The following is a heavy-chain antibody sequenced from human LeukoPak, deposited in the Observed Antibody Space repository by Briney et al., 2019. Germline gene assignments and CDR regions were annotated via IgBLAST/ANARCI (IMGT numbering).Heavy chain of an antibody. Sequence: PGGSLRLSCAASGFTFSSYAMSWVRQAPGKGLEWVSAISGSGGSTYYADSVKGRFTISRDNSKNTLYLQMNSLRAEDTAVYYCAKEGYSYGYGSHEMDYWGQGTLVTVSS. V-gene: IGHV3-23*01. CDR2: ISGSGGST. D-gene: IGHD5-18*01. CDR3: AKEGYSYGYGSHEMDY. CDR1: GFTFSSYA. J-gene: IGHJ4*02.